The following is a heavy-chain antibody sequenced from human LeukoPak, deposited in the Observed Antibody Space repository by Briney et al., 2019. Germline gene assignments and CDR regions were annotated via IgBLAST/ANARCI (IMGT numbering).Heavy chain of an antibody. D-gene: IGHD2-15*01. V-gene: IGHV1-69*13. Sequence: SVKLSCKASGGTFSIYAISWVRQAPGQGLEWMGRIIPIFGTTNYSHKFQGRVTITADESTSTAYMELSRLRSEDTAVYYCARVPYCSGGSCLLRGYYFDFWGQGTLVTVSS. CDR2: IIPIFGTT. CDR1: GGTFSIYA. CDR3: ARVPYCSGGSCLLRGYYFDF. J-gene: IGHJ4*02.